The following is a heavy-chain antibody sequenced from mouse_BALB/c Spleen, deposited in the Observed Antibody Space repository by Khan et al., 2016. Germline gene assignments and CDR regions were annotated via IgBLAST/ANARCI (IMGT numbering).Heavy chain of an antibody. Sequence: QVQLKESGPELKKPGETVKISCKASGYTFTDYSMHWVKQAPGKGLKWMGWINTETGEPTYADDFKGRFAFPLETSASTAYLHINCRNSEDTDTYCCARYRYDYFDDWGQGTKRTVSS. D-gene: IGHD2-14*01. CDR1: GYTFTDYS. CDR3: ARYRYDYFDD. CDR2: INTETGEP. J-gene: IGHJ2*01. V-gene: IGHV9-2-1*01.